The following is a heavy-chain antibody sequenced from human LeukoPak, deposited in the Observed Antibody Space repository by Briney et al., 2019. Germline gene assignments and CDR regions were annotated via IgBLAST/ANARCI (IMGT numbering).Heavy chain of an antibody. V-gene: IGHV3-9*01. D-gene: IGHD6-19*01. CDR1: GFTFDDYA. CDR3: ARVGSGWYKSY. CDR2: ITWNSGSK. J-gene: IGHJ4*02. Sequence: GGSLRLSCAASGFTFDDYAMYWVRQAPGKGLEWVSSITWNSGSKVYADSVKGRFTISRDNAKNSLYLQMNSLRAEDTAVYYCARVGSGWYKSYWGQGTLVTVSS.